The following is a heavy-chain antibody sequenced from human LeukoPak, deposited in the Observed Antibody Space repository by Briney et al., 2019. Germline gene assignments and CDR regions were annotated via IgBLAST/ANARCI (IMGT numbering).Heavy chain of an antibody. CDR2: ISTYNGNS. CDR3: ARVLGYCGRDCYPLDY. J-gene: IGHJ4*02. D-gene: IGHD2-21*02. CDR1: GYTFTNYG. Sequence: GASVKISCKTSGYTFTNYGLSWVRQAPGQGLEWMGWISTYNGNSEYPRKLQGRVTLTTDTSTTTGYMELRSLRSDDTAVYYCARVLGYCGRDCYPLDYWGQGTLVTVSS. V-gene: IGHV1-18*01.